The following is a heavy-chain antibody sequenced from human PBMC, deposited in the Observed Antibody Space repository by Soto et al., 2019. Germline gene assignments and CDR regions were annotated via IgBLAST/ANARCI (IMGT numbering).Heavy chain of an antibody. Sequence: EVQLVESGGGLVQPGGSLRLSCAASGFTFSSYWMHWVRQAPGKGLVWVSRINSDGSSTSYADSVKGRFTISRDNAKNKLYLEMNRQSVEDTAVYYCACEYGELLIFEFLEHWGQGTLVTVSS. D-gene: IGHD3-10*01. CDR3: ACEYGELLIFEFLEH. CDR2: INSDGSST. V-gene: IGHV3-74*01. CDR1: GFTFSSYW. J-gene: IGHJ1*01.